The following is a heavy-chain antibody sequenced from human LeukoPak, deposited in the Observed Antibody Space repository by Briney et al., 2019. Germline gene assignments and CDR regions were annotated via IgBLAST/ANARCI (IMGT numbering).Heavy chain of an antibody. CDR3: AKDIRGELSPIDAFGI. V-gene: IGHV3-9*01. J-gene: IGHJ3*02. CDR2: ISWNSGSI. Sequence: GRSLRLSCAASGFTFSSYGMHWVRQAPGKGLEWVSGISWNSGSIGYADSVKGRFTISRDNAKNSLYLQMNSLRAEDTALYYCAKDIRGELSPIDAFGIWGQGTMVTVSS. CDR1: GFTFSSYG. D-gene: IGHD3-16*02.